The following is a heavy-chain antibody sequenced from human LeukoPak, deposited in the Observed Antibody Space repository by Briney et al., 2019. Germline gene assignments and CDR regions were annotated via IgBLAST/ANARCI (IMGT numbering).Heavy chain of an antibody. V-gene: IGHV4-59*06. J-gene: IGHJ4*02. CDR3: ARARSARRRFDY. CDR2: IYYSGST. D-gene: IGHD6-6*01. CDR1: GGSISSYY. Sequence: SETLSLTCTVSGGSISSYYWSWIRQHPGKGLEWIGYIYYSGSTYYNPSLKSRVTISVDTSKNQFSLKLSSVTAADTAVYYCARARSARRRFDYWGQGTLVTVSS.